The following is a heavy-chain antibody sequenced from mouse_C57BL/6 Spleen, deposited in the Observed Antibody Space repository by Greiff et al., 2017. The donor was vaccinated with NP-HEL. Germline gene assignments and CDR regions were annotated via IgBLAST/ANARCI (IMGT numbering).Heavy chain of an antibody. Sequence: QVQLQQSGAELARPGASVKLSCKASGYTFTSYGISWVKQRTGQGLEWIGEIYPRSGNTYYNEKFKGKATLTADKSSSTAYMELRSLTSEDAAVYFCARRSYSNYEDYFDYWGQGTTLTVSS. CDR1: GYTFTSYG. D-gene: IGHD2-5*01. CDR3: ARRSYSNYEDYFDY. V-gene: IGHV1-81*01. J-gene: IGHJ2*01. CDR2: IYPRSGNT.